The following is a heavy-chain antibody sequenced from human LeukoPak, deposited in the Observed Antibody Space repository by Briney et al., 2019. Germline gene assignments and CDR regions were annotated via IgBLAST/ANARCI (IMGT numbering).Heavy chain of an antibody. D-gene: IGHD6-6*01. CDR3: ARVRGIAARQFDY. J-gene: IGHJ4*02. Sequence: ASETLSLTCTVSGGSISSYYWSWIRQPPGKGLEWIGYIYYSGSTNYNPSLKSRVTISVDTSKNQFSLKLSSVTAADTAVYYCARVRGIAARQFDYWGQGTLVTVSS. CDR2: IYYSGST. CDR1: GGSISSYY. V-gene: IGHV4-59*01.